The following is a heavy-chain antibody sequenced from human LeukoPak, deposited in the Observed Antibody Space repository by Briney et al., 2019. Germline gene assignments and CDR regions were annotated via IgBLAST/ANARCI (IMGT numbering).Heavy chain of an antibody. CDR2: INHNGNVN. Sequence: GGSLRLSCAASGFTFTNYWMNWARQAPGKGLEWVASINHNGNVNYYVDSVKGRFTISRDNAKNSLYLQMSNLRAEDTAVYFCARGGGLDVWGQGATVTVSS. CDR3: ARGGGLDV. J-gene: IGHJ6*02. D-gene: IGHD3-16*01. V-gene: IGHV3-7*03. CDR1: GFTFTNYW.